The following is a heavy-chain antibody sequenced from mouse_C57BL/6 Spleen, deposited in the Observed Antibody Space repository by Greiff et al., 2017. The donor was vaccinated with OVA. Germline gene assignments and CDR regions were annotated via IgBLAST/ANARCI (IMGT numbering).Heavy chain of an antibody. D-gene: IGHD1-1*01. Sequence: EVQLQQSGPVLVKPGASVKMSCKASGYTFTDYYMNWVKQSHGKSLEWIGVINPYNGGTSYNQKFKGKATLTVDKSFSTAYMEFNSLTSEDSAVYYCARDYDGRSYDYWGQGTTLTVSS. CDR2: INPYNGGT. CDR1: GYTFTDYY. V-gene: IGHV1-19*01. J-gene: IGHJ2*01. CDR3: ARDYDGRSYDY.